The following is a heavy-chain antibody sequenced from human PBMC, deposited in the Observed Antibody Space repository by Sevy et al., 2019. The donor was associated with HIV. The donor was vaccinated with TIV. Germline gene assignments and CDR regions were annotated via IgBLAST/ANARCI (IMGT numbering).Heavy chain of an antibody. D-gene: IGHD6-13*01. V-gene: IGHV4-59*01. CDR2: IYYSGST. CDR1: GGSISSYY. CDR3: ARATSGYSSSWYYSYYYYGMDV. Sequence: SETLSLTCTVSGGSISSYYWSWIRQPPGKGLEWIGYIYYSGSTNYNPSLKSRVTISVDTSKNQFSLKLSSVTAADTAVYYCARATSGYSSSWYYSYYYYGMDVWGQGTTVTVSS. J-gene: IGHJ6*02.